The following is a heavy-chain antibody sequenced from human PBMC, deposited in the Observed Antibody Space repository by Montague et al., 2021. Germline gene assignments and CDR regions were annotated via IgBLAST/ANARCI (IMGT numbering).Heavy chain of an antibody. CDR3: AREWGAFDS. Sequence: SDTLSLTCTVSGGAISSFYWHWIRHSPGKGLEWIGEIYYNGNTKYDPSLKSRVTMSVDTSKNQFSLRLSSVTVAGTAVYYCAREWGAFDSWGQGTLVTVSS. D-gene: IGHD1-26*01. V-gene: IGHV4-59*01. CDR1: GGAISSFY. J-gene: IGHJ4*02. CDR2: IYYNGNT.